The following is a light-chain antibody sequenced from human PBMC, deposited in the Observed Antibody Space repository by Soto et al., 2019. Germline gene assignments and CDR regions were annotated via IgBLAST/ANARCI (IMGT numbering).Light chain of an antibody. V-gene: IGKV3-20*01. Sequence: EIVLTQSPGTLSLSPGERATLSCRASQSVSSSFLAWYQQKPGQAPRLLIYAASRRATGIPDRFSGSGSGTDFTLTISRLEPEDLAVYYCQQYGSSVFSFGPGTKVDIK. CDR2: AAS. CDR1: QSVSSSF. CDR3: QQYGSSVFS. J-gene: IGKJ3*01.